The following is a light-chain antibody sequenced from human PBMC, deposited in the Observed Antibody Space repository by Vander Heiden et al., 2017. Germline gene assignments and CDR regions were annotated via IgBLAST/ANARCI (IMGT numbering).Light chain of an antibody. CDR2: LGS. CDR1: RSLLHSNGYNY. Sequence: DIVMTQSPLSLPVTPGEPASISCRSSRSLLHSNGYNYLDWYLQKPGQSPQLLIYLGSNRASGVPDRFSGSGSGTDFTLKISRVEAEDVGVYYCRQALQTPHTFGHGTKLEIK. CDR3: RQALQTPHT. V-gene: IGKV2-28*01. J-gene: IGKJ2*01.